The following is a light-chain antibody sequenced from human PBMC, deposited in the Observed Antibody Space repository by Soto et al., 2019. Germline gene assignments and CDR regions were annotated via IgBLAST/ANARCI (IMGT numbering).Light chain of an antibody. CDR2: EVS. Sequence: QSVLTQPPSVSGSPGQSVTISCTGTSTDFVGYNRVSWYQQPPGTAPKLMIYEVSNRPSGVSNRFSGSKSGNTASLTISGLQAEDEADYYCSSYTSSSTYVFGTGTKVTVL. CDR1: STDFVGYNR. V-gene: IGLV2-18*02. J-gene: IGLJ1*01. CDR3: SSYTSSSTYV.